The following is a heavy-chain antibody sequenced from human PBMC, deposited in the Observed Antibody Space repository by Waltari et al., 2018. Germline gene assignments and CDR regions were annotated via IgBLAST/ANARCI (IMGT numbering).Heavy chain of an antibody. J-gene: IGHJ4*02. Sequence: QVQLVQSGAEVKKPGASVKVSCKASGYTLDSYDISWVRQSTGRGLEWMGSIKPNSGNTGYAQSFQGRITITRDTSINTAYMELSSLRSDDTAVYYCARETLASYFDYWGQGTLVTVSS. CDR3: ARETLASYFDY. V-gene: IGHV1-8*01. CDR2: IKPNSGNT. CDR1: GYTLDSYD. D-gene: IGHD2-21*01.